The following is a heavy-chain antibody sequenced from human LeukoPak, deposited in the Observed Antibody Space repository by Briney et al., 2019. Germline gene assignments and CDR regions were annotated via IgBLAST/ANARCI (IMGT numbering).Heavy chain of an antibody. CDR3: ARSDYGDRGFDY. J-gene: IGHJ4*02. D-gene: IGHD4-17*01. Sequence: PGGSLRLSCAASGFTFSSYDMHWVRQATGKGLEWVSAIGTAGDTYYPGSVKGRFTISRENAKNSLYLQMNSLRAEDTAVYYCARSDYGDRGFDYWGQGALVTVSS. V-gene: IGHV3-13*01. CDR2: IGTAGDT. CDR1: GFTFSSYD.